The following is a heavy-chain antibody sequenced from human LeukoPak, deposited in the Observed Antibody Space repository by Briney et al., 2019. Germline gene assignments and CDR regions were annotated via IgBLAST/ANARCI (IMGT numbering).Heavy chain of an antibody. Sequence: SETLSLTCAVYGGSFGGYYWSWIRQPPGKGLEWIGEINHSGSTNYNPSLKSRVTISVDTSKNQFSLKLSSVTAADTAVYYCARGMTGYVIDYWGQGTLVTVSS. D-gene: IGHD5-12*01. CDR3: ARGMTGYVIDY. CDR1: GGSFGGYY. J-gene: IGHJ4*02. V-gene: IGHV4-34*01. CDR2: INHSGST.